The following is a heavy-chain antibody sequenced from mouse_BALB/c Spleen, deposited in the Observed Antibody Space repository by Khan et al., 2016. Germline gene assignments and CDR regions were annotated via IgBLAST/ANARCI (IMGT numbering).Heavy chain of an antibody. V-gene: IGHV1S34*01. J-gene: IGHJ2*01. CDR2: ISCYNGAT. CDR1: GFSFTGYY. Sequence: LVKTGASVKISCKASGFSFTGYYMHWVKQSHGKSLEWIGYISCYNGATSYNQKFKGKATFTVDTSSSTAYMQFNSLTSADSAVSYCARGRRYFDCWGQGTTLTVSS. D-gene: IGHD1-2*01. CDR3: ARGRRYFDC.